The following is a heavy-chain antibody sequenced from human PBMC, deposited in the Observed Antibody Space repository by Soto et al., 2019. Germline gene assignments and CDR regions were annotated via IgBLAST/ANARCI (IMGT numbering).Heavy chain of an antibody. CDR3: ARSGLGTAMVGDKNWFDP. Sequence: ETLSLTCAVYGGSFSGYYWSWIRQPPGKGLEWLGEINHSGITDYNPSLKSRVTISVDKSKNQFSLKLSSVTAADTAVYYCARSGLGTAMVGDKNWFDPWGQGTLVTVSS. D-gene: IGHD5-18*01. CDR2: INHSGIT. J-gene: IGHJ5*02. CDR1: GGSFSGYY. V-gene: IGHV4-34*01.